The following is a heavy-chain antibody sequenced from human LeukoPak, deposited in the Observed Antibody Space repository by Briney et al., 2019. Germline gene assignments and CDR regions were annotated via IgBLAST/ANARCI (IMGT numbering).Heavy chain of an antibody. CDR1: GYTFTSYG. D-gene: IGHD6-19*01. Sequence: ASVKVSCKASGYTFTSYGISWVRQAPGQGLEWMRWISAYNGNTNYAQKLQGRVTMTTDTSTSTAYMELRSLRSDDTAVYYCARIAGYSSGPNWFDPWGQGTLVTVSS. V-gene: IGHV1-18*01. CDR3: ARIAGYSSGPNWFDP. J-gene: IGHJ5*02. CDR2: ISAYNGNT.